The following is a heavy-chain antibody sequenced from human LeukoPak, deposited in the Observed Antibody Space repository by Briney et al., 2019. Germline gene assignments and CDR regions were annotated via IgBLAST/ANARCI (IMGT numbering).Heavy chain of an antibody. CDR1: AGSISSSDYS. CDR2: ISYSGTT. CDR3: ARHLPQSSGSKRGFDY. Sequence: PSETLSLTCTVSAGSISSSDYSWSWLRQPPGKGLVWIGAISYSGTTYYNSSLSSRVSIAVDTSKNQFSLKLTSVTATDTAIYYCARHLPQSSGSKRGFDYWGQGTLVTVSS. D-gene: IGHD6-19*01. V-gene: IGHV4-39*01. J-gene: IGHJ4*02.